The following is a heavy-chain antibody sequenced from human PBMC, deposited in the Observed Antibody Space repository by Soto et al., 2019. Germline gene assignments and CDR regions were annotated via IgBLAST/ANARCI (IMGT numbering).Heavy chain of an antibody. J-gene: IGHJ4*02. Sequence: GASVKVSGKVSGYTFTELSMHWVRQAPGKGLEWMGGFDPEDGETIYAQKFQGRVTMTEDTSTDTAYMELSSLRSEDTAVYYCATQLRFLEWSQVYWGQGTLVTVSS. CDR2: FDPEDGET. CDR1: GYTFTELS. D-gene: IGHD3-3*01. CDR3: ATQLRFLEWSQVY. V-gene: IGHV1-24*01.